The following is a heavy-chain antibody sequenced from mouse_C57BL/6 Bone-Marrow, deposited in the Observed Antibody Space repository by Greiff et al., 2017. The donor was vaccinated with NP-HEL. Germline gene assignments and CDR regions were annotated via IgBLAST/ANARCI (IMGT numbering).Heavy chain of an antibody. D-gene: IGHD2-3*01. CDR3: ARYHGYYDTWYFDV. CDR1: GYTFTSYG. Sequence: VQLQQSGAELARPGASVKLSCKASGYTFTSYGISWVKQRTGQGLEWIGEIYPRSGNTYYNEKFKGKATLTADKSSSTAYMELRSLTSEDSAVYFCARYHGYYDTWYFDVWGTGTTVTVSS. V-gene: IGHV1-81*01. CDR2: IYPRSGNT. J-gene: IGHJ1*03.